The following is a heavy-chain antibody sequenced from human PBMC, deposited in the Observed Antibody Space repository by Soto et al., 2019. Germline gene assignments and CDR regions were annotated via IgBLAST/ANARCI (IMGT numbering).Heavy chain of an antibody. CDR1: GYTFTSYG. D-gene: IGHD2-8*01. CDR3: ARGGKYCTTGVCSVDGMAV. J-gene: IGHJ6*02. V-gene: IGHV1-18*01. Sequence: QVHLVQPGADVKKPGASVKVSCKASGYTFTSYGISWVRQAPGQGREWRGWISAYNGNTNYAQKFQGRVTMTTDTSTSTAYMELRSLRSDDTAVDYCARGGKYCTTGVCSVDGMAVWRQPHTVHVS. CDR2: ISAYNGNT.